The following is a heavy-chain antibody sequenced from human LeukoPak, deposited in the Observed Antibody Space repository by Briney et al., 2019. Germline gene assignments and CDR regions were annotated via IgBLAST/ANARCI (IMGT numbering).Heavy chain of an antibody. CDR1: GFSLSTSGVG. J-gene: IGHJ5*02. D-gene: IGHD5-18*01. CDR3: AHNGNSYGRNWFDP. V-gene: IGHV2-5*02. CDR2: IYWADDK. Sequence: SGPTLVKPTQAPTPTCTFSGFSLSTSGVGVGWIRQPPGKALESLALIYWADDKRHSPSLQTRLTTTKETSKNQVVLTMTNMDPVDTATYYCAHNGNSYGRNWFDPWGQGTLVTVSS.